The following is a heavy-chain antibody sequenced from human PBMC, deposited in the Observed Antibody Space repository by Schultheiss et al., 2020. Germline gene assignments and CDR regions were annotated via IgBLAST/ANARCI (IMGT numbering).Heavy chain of an antibody. J-gene: IGHJ6*02. Sequence: GGSLRLSCAASGFTFSSHAMSWVRQAPGKGLEWVAVIWYDGSNKYYPGSVKGRFTISRDNAKNTLYLQMNSLRAEDTAVYYCARGGSAYYYYYGMDVWGQGTTVTVYS. D-gene: IGHD3-10*01. CDR2: IWYDGSNK. CDR3: ARGGSAYYYYYGMDV. V-gene: IGHV3-33*01. CDR1: GFTFSSHA.